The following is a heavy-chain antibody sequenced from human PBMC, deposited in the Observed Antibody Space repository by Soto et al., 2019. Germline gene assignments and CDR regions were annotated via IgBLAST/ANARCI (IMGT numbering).Heavy chain of an antibody. CDR1: GGPISSYY. Sequence: QVQLQESGPGLVKPSETLSLNCTVSGGPISSYYWSWIRQSPGKGLEWIGYIYYSGSTNYNPALTRRVTISVDTSKNQFSLEMSSVTAADTAVYYCARVSSGWPPRVDYWGQGTLVTVSS. V-gene: IGHV4-59*01. D-gene: IGHD6-19*01. CDR3: ARVSSGWPPRVDY. J-gene: IGHJ4*02. CDR2: IYYSGST.